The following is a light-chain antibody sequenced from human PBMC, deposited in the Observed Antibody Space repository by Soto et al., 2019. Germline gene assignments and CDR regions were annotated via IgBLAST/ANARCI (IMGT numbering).Light chain of an antibody. V-gene: IGLV1-51*01. CDR3: GTWDSSLGAVV. CDR1: GSNIGNNY. CDR2: DNN. Sequence: QSVLTQPPSVSAAPGQKVTISCSGTGSNIGNNYVSWYQHLPGTAPKLLIYDNNNRPSGIPDRFSGSKSGTSATLDIAGLQTGDEADYYCGTWDSSLGAVVFGGGTKLTVL. J-gene: IGLJ2*01.